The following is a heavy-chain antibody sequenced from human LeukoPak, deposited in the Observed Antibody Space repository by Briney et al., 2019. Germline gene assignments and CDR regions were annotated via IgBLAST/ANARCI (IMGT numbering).Heavy chain of an antibody. J-gene: IGHJ6*04. Sequence: GGSLRLSCGASGFTFDDYWMSWVRQAPGQGLEWVAKINQDGSEKYYLDSAKGRFTISRDNAKNSLYLQMNSLRAEDTAVYYCAELGITMIGGVWGKGTTVTISS. CDR1: GFTFDDYW. CDR2: INQDGSEK. V-gene: IGHV3-7*01. D-gene: IGHD3-10*02. CDR3: AELGITMIGGV.